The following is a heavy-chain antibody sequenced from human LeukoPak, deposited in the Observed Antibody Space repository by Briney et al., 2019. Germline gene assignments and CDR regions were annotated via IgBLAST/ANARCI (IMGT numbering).Heavy chain of an antibody. V-gene: IGHV4-59*12. CDR3: VRDFTYCSSTSCYVGPIDY. CDR1: GGSISSYY. J-gene: IGHJ4*02. D-gene: IGHD2-2*01. CDR2: IYYSGST. Sequence: SETLSLTCTVSGGSISSYYWSWIRQPPGKGLEWIGYIYYSGSTNYNPSLKSRVTISVDTSKNQFSLKLTSVTAADTAVYYCVRDFTYCSSTSCYVGPIDYWGQGTLVTVSS.